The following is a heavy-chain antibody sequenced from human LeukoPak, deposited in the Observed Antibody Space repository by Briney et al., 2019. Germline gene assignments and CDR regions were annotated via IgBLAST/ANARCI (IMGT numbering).Heavy chain of an antibody. CDR2: IWYDGSNK. V-gene: IGHV3-33*01. D-gene: IGHD2-15*01. CDR1: GFTFSSYG. J-gene: IGHJ4*02. Sequence: PGGSLRLSCAASGFTFSSYGMHWVRQTPGKGLEWLAVIWYDGSNKYYADSVKGRFTISRDNSKNTLYLQMNSLRAEDTAVYYCARDHFRRGYCSGGSCYPRPEYFDYWGQGTLVTVSS. CDR3: ARDHFRRGYCSGGSCYPRPEYFDY.